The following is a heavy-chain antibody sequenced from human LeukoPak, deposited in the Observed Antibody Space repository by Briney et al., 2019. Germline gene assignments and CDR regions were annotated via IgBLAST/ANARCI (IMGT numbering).Heavy chain of an antibody. CDR2: ISYDGSNK. Sequence: GGSLRLSCAASGFTFSSYGMHWVRQAPGKGLEWVAVISYDGSNKYYADSVKGRFTIPRDNSKNTLYLQMNSLRAEDTAVYYCAKSSGYGSGSCPDYWGQGTLVTVSS. D-gene: IGHD3-10*01. CDR3: AKSSGYGSGSCPDY. CDR1: GFTFSSYG. V-gene: IGHV3-30*18. J-gene: IGHJ4*02.